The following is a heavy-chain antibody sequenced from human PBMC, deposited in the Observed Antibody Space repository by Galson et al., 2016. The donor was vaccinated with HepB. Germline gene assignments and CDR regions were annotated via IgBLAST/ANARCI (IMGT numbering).Heavy chain of an antibody. CDR2: IYYNGMT. Sequence: SETLSLTCTVSGGSISSGNSYWSWIRQPPGKGLEFIGYIYYNGMTNYNPSLKSRVTISVDTSKSQFSLNLNSVTAADTAVYYCARDPVIIGDYFFYGMDVWGQGTTVTVSS. CDR1: GGSISSGNSY. CDR3: ARDPVIIGDYFFYGMDV. J-gene: IGHJ6*02. V-gene: IGHV4-61*01. D-gene: IGHD4-23*01.